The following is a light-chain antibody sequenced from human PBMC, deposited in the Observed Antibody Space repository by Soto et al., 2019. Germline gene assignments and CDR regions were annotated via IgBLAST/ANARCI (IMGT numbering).Light chain of an antibody. Sequence: DIQMTQSPSTLSASVGDRVTITCRASQSISSYLSWYQQKPGKAPKLLINVASTLQSGVPSRFSGSGSGTDFTLAISSLQPEDFATYYCQQSSSTPQTFGGGTRVEIK. CDR2: VAS. V-gene: IGKV1-39*01. CDR3: QQSSSTPQT. J-gene: IGKJ4*01. CDR1: QSISSY.